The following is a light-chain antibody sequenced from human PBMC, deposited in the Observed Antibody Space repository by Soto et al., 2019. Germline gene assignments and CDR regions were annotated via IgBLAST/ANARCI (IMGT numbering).Light chain of an antibody. CDR2: EIN. CDR3: SSFAGSGTV. J-gene: IGLJ1*01. Sequence: QSFLAQPPSASRAPGQSVTISCTGTSSDVGGYNYVSWYQQHPGKAPKLMIYEINKRPSGVPDRFSGSKSGSTASLTVSGLQAEDEADYYCSSFAGSGTVFGTGTKVTVL. CDR1: SSDVGGYNY. V-gene: IGLV2-8*01.